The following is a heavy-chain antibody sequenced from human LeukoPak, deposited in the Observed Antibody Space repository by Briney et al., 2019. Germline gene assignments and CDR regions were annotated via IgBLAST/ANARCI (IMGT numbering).Heavy chain of an antibody. CDR2: FRKKGNSYTT. D-gene: IGHD1-20*01. CDR3: VRALTD. J-gene: IGHJ4*02. CDR1: GFTFSDHS. V-gene: IGHV3-72*01. Sequence: GGALRLSCAASGFTFSDHSMDWVRQAPGKGLEWVGGFRKKGNSYTTEYAGCVKGRFTISRDDSKNSLYQPMNSLKAEDTAVYYCVRALTDWGQGTLVTVSS.